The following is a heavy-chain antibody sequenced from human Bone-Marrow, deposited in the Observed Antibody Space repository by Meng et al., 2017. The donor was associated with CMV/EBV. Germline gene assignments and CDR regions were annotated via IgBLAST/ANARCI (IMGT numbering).Heavy chain of an antibody. V-gene: IGHV3-73*01. D-gene: IGHD2-2*01. CDR3: TYPSKYQLPLDY. CDR2: IRSKTNSYAT. J-gene: IGHJ4*02. CDR1: GFTFSGSD. Sequence: GESLKISWAASGFTFSGSDMPWVRQASGKGMEWVGRIRSKTNSYATAYAASVKGRFTISRDDSKNMAYLQMNSLETEDTAVYYCTYPSKYQLPLDYWGQGTMVTVSS.